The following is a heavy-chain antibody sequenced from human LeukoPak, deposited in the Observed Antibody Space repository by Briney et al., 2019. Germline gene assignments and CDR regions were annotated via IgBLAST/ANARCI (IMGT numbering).Heavy chain of an antibody. D-gene: IGHD3-9*01. CDR1: GYTFTGYY. Sequence: ASVKVSCKASGYTFTGYYMHWVRQAPGQGLEWMGWINPNSGGTNYAQKFQGRVTMTRDTSISTAYMELSRLRSDDTAVYYCARDLHDILTHNWFDPWGQGTLVTVSS. V-gene: IGHV1-2*02. CDR2: INPNSGGT. J-gene: IGHJ5*02. CDR3: ARDLHDILTHNWFDP.